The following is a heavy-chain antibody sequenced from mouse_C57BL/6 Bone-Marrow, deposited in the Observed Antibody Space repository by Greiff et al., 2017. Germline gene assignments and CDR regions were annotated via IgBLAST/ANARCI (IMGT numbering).Heavy chain of an antibody. CDR3: ARSLVTTKGYYAMDY. D-gene: IGHD2-2*01. CDR2: FTLYSDAT. V-gene: IGHV1-49*01. CDR1: YFAFMASA. J-gene: IGHJ4*01. Sequence: LKESGAELVRPGSSVELSCKDSYFAFMASAMHWVKQRPGHGLEWIGSFTLYSDATEYSENFKGKATLTANTSSSTAYMELSSLTSEDSAVYYCARSLVTTKGYYAMDYWGQGTSVTVSS.